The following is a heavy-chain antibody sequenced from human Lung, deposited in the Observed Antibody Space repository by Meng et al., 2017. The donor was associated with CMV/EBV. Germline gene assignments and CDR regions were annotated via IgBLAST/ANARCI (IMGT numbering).Heavy chain of an antibody. V-gene: IGHV5-51*01. CDR3: ARTVKYYYDSSGPDP. D-gene: IGHD3-22*01. Sequence: GGSLRLSCKGSGYSFTSYWIGWVRQMPGKGLEWMGIIYPGDSDTRYSPSFQGQVTISADKSISTAYLQWSSLKASDTAMYYCARTVKYYYDSSGPDPWGQGTLVTGSS. J-gene: IGHJ5*02. CDR1: GYSFTSYW. CDR2: IYPGDSDT.